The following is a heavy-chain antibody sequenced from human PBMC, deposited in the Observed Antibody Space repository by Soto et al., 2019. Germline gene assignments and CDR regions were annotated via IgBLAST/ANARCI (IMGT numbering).Heavy chain of an antibody. CDR3: ASRGDGYNSFNY. D-gene: IGHD5-12*01. CDR1: GFTFSSYD. Sequence: EVQLVESGGGLVQPGGSLRLSCAASGFTFSSYDMHWVRQATGKGLEWVSAIGTAGDTYYPGSVNGRFTISRENAKNSLYLQMNSLRAEDTAVYYCASRGDGYNSFNYWGQGTLVTVSS. J-gene: IGHJ4*02. CDR2: IGTAGDT. V-gene: IGHV3-13*01.